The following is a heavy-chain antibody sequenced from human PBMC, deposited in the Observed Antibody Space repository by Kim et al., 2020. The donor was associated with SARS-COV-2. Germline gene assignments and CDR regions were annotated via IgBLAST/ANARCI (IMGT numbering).Heavy chain of an antibody. CDR3: SGRGTMGAVGLPR. D-gene: IGHD1-26*01. CDR2: ISTNSHYI. J-gene: IGHJ4*02. V-gene: IGHV3-11*03. CDR1: GFSFSEYY. Sequence: GGSLRLSCAASGFSFSEYYMSWIRQAPGKGPEWVAYISTNSHYITYADAVKGRFTISRDNAKKSLYLQMNSLRVEDTAVYDCSGRGTMGAVGLPRWGQGT.